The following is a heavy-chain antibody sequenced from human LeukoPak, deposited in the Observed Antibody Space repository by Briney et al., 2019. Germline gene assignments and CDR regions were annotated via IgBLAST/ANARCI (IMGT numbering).Heavy chain of an antibody. CDR3: AKVGLTYYGSGSYYFDY. Sequence: GGSLRLSSAASGFTFSSYSMNWVRQAPGKGLGWVSAISGSGGITYYADSLKGPVTISRENSKNTLYLQMNGLRAEDTAVYYCAKVGLTYYGSGSYYFDYWGQGALVTVSS. D-gene: IGHD3-10*01. CDR2: ISGSGGIT. J-gene: IGHJ4*02. CDR1: GFTFSSYS. V-gene: IGHV3-23*01.